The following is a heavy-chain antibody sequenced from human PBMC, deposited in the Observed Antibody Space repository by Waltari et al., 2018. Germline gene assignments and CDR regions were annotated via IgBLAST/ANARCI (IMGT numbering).Heavy chain of an antibody. CDR3: ARARSYSHFRMDV. J-gene: IGHJ6*02. CDR1: GGTLNTYA. CDR2: ISPDCGTT. Sequence: QVQLVQSGAEVKKPGSSVKVSCKASGGTLNTYAISWVRQAPGQGLEWMGGISPDCGTTNYAQKLQGRVTITADESTSTAYMELSSLRSDDTAVFYCARARSYSHFRMDVWGPGTSVTVSS. V-gene: IGHV1-69*01. D-gene: IGHD2-21*01.